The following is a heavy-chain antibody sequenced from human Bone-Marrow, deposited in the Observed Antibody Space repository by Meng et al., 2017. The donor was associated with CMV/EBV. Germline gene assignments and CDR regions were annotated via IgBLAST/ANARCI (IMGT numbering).Heavy chain of an antibody. Sequence: GESLKISCEASEITFSNYGMNWVRQAPGKGLEWVSYINRGSTTIYYADSVEGRFTVSRDNTKNSLFLQMNSLRAEDTAVYYCARDARRYSGTYYYYYGMDVWGQGTTVTASS. CDR3: ARDARRYSGTYYYYYGMDV. J-gene: IGHJ6*02. D-gene: IGHD1-26*01. CDR1: EITFSNYG. CDR2: INRGSTTI. V-gene: IGHV3-48*04.